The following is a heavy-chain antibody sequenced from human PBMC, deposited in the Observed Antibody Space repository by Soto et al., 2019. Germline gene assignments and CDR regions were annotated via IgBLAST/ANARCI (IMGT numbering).Heavy chain of an antibody. J-gene: IGHJ4*02. Sequence: QVQLVESGGGLVKPGGSLRLACAASGFSFGDSYMSWVRQAPGKGLEWLSYISGGSSYTNYADSVKGRFTISRDNAKRSLYLEMNSLRADDTAVYYCAKTIVAASGYYFDDWGQGNLVTVSS. D-gene: IGHD2-21*01. V-gene: IGHV3-11*06. CDR1: GFSFGDSY. CDR3: AKTIVAASGYYFDD. CDR2: ISGGSSYT.